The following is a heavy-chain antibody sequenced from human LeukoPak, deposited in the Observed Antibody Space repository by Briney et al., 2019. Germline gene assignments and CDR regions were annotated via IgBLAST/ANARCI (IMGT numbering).Heavy chain of an antibody. V-gene: IGHV4-59*01. CDR1: GGSIRSYY. D-gene: IGHD5-12*01. J-gene: IGHJ6*03. CDR2: LYYSGST. CDR3: AKGGGYEAQYYYYYLDV. Sequence: SETLSLTCTVSGGSIRSYYWSWIRQPPGKGLGWSGYLYYSGSTNYNPSLKSRVTISVDTSKNQYSLKLSSVTAADPAVYYCAKGGGYEAQYYYYYLDVWGKGTTVTISS.